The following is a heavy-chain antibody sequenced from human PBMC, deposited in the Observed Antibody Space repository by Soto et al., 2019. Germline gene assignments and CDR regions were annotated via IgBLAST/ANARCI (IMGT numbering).Heavy chain of an antibody. CDR1: GFTFSSYW. CDR3: ARDRGRPDLRDTHYYDSSDLDYGMDG. D-gene: IGHD3-22*01. J-gene: IGHJ6*02. V-gene: IGHV3-7*01. Sequence: EVRLVESGGGLVQPGGSLTLSCAASGFTFSSYWMTWVRQAPGKGLEWVANINQDGSEKYYMDSMKGRFTISRDNAKNARLLQVHSLRAEDTAGYYCARDRGRPDLRDTHYYDSSDLDYGMDGWGQGTTVTVSS. CDR2: INQDGSEK.